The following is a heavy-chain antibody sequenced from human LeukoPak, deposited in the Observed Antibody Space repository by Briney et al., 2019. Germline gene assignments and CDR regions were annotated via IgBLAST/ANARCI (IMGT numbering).Heavy chain of an antibody. D-gene: IGHD3-10*01. CDR1: GYIFTDYY. V-gene: IGHV1-2*02. J-gene: IGHJ4*02. Sequence: GASVKVSCKASGYIFTDYYVHWVLQAPGQRLEWMGWINPDSGGTNFAQKFQGRVTMTRDTPISTAYMEVSRLKSDDTAVYYCARDAISRGIVDYWGQGTLVTVSS. CDR3: ARDAISRGIVDY. CDR2: INPDSGGT.